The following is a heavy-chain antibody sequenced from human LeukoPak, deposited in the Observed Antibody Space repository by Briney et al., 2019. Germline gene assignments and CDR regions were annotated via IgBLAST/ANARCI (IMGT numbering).Heavy chain of an antibody. CDR3: AKDTGTFDS. Sequence: PGGSLRLSCAASGFTFSDYYMDWARQAPGKGLEWVSSISNSGSTFYPDSVKGRFTISRDNSKNTLSLQMNSLRVEDTAVYYCAKDTGTFDSWGQGTLVTVSS. D-gene: IGHD1-1*01. CDR1: GFTFSDYY. V-gene: IGHV3-23*01. J-gene: IGHJ4*02. CDR2: ISNSGST.